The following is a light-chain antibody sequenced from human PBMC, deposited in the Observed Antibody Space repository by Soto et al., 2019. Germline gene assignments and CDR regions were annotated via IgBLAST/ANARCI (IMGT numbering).Light chain of an antibody. CDR2: GAS. V-gene: IGKV3-20*01. Sequence: EIVLTQSPGTLSLSPGERATLSCRASQSVSSSYSAWYQQKPGQAPRLLIYGASSRATGIPDRFSGSGSGTDFTLTISRLEPEDFAVYYCQQYDTFGPGTKVDIK. CDR3: QQYDT. J-gene: IGKJ3*01. CDR1: QSVSSSY.